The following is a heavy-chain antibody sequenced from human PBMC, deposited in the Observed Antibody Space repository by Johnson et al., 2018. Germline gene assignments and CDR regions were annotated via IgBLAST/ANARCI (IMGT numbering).Heavy chain of an antibody. CDR2: IRSKAYGGTT. CDR3: TREDGEGSPTGGYYYYGMDV. J-gene: IGHJ6*02. Sequence: EVQLLESGGGLVKPGRSLRLSCTASGFTFGDYAMSWFRQAPGKGLEWVGFIRSKAYGGTTKYAASVKGRFTISRDDSKSIAYLQMNSLKTEDTAVYYCTREDGEGSPTGGYYYYGMDVWGQGTTVTVSS. V-gene: IGHV3-49*05. D-gene: IGHD3-10*01. CDR1: GFTFGDYA.